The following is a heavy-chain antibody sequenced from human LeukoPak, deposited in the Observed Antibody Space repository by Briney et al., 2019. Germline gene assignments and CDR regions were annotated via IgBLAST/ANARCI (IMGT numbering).Heavy chain of an antibody. CDR1: RYTFTGYY. CDR3: ARSIAVAGIDY. Sequence: GASVKVSCKASRYTFTGYYMNWVRQAPGRGLEWMGWIDPNSGGTNYAQKFQGRVTMTRDTSISTAYMELSRLRSDDTAVYYCARSIAVAGIDYWGQGTLVTVSS. D-gene: IGHD6-19*01. V-gene: IGHV1-2*02. CDR2: IDPNSGGT. J-gene: IGHJ4*02.